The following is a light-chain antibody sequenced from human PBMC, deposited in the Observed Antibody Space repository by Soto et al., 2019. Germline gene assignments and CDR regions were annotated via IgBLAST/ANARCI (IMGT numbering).Light chain of an antibody. V-gene: IGLV1-51*01. Sequence: QSVLTQPPSVSEAPGRRVTISCSGSSSNIGGNSVSWYQQLPGTAPKLLIYDDDKRPSGIPDRFSGSKSGTSATLGITGFQTGDEADYYCGSWDSSLSAYVFGTGTKVTVL. J-gene: IGLJ1*01. CDR3: GSWDSSLSAYV. CDR2: DDD. CDR1: SSNIGGNS.